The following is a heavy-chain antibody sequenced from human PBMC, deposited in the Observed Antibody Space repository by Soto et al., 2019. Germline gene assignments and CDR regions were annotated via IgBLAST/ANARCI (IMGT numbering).Heavy chain of an antibody. CDR3: ARDPNIVLVPAALRSYYYYYGMGV. CDR2: IKQDGSEK. CDR1: GFTFSSYW. Sequence: GSLRLSCAASGFTFSSYWISCVRQSPGKGLEWVANIKQDGSEKYYVDSVKGRFTISRDNAKNSLYLQMNSLRAEDTAVYYCARDPNIVLVPAALRSYYYYYGMGVWGQGT. J-gene: IGHJ6*02. D-gene: IGHD2-2*01. V-gene: IGHV3-7*01.